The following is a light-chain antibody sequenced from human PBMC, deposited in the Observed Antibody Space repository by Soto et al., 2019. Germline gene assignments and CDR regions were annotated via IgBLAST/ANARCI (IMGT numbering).Light chain of an antibody. CDR1: QSVRNF. Sequence: DIQMTQSSSTLSASVGDRVTITCRASQSVRNFLAWYQQKPGKAPKVVVYDASNLESGVPLRFSGSGSGTEFTLTISSLQPDDFATYYCQQYDYYWTFGPGTKVDIK. CDR2: DAS. V-gene: IGKV1-5*01. CDR3: QQYDYYWT. J-gene: IGKJ1*01.